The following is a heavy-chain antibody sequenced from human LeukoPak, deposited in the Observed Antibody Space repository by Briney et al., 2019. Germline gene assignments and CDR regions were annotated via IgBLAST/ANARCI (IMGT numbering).Heavy chain of an antibody. CDR1: GFTFSNYN. Sequence: GGSLRLSCAASGFTFSNYNMNWVRQAPGKGLEWASYISSSGSTIYYADSVKGRFTISRDNAKNSLYLQMNSLRAEDTAVYYCAELGITMIGGVWGKGTTVTISS. CDR2: ISSSGSTI. V-gene: IGHV3-48*04. J-gene: IGHJ6*04. CDR3: AELGITMIGGV. D-gene: IGHD3-10*02.